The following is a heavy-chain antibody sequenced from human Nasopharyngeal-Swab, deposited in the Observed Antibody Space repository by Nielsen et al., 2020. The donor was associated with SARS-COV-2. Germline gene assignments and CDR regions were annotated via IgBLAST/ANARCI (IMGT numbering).Heavy chain of an antibody. D-gene: IGHD3-10*01. CDR1: GFTFSGSA. CDR3: TRALEGSGPSSYYGMDV. J-gene: IGHJ6*02. V-gene: IGHV3-73*01. Sequence: ESLKISCAASGFTFSGSAMHWVRQASGKGLEWVGRIRSKANSYATAYAASVKGRFTISRDDSKNTAYLQMNSLKTEDTAVYYCTRALEGSGPSSYYGMDVWGQGTTVTVSS. CDR2: IRSKANSYAT.